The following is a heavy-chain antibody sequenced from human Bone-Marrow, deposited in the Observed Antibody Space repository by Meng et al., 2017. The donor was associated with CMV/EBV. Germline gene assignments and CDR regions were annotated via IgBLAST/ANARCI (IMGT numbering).Heavy chain of an antibody. CDR3: ARSTYGGFFQH. D-gene: IGHD3-10*01. CDR2: INHSGIT. CDR1: GRSFNNYY. J-gene: IGHJ1*01. Sequence: SLPVSGYGRSFNNYYWNWIRQSPGKGLEWIGEINHSGITNYNPSLQSRVTISVDTSKKQFSLMLTSITAADTAVFFCARSTYGGFFQHWGQGTLVTVSS. V-gene: IGHV4-34*01.